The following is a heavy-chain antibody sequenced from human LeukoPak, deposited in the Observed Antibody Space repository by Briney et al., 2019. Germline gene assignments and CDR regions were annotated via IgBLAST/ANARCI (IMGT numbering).Heavy chain of an antibody. V-gene: IGHV4-34*01. CDR3: ARSKAPGGKLPRAFDI. CDR1: GGSISSYY. Sequence: SETLSLTCTVSGGSISSYYWSWIRQPPGKGLEWIGEINHSGSTNYNPSLKSRVTISVDTSKNQFSLKLSSVTAADTAVYYCARSKAPGGKLPRAFDIWGQGTMVTVSS. CDR2: INHSGST. J-gene: IGHJ3*02. D-gene: IGHD2-15*01.